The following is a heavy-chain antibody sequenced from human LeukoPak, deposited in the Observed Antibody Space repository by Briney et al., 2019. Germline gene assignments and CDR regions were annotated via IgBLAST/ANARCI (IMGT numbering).Heavy chain of an antibody. D-gene: IGHD1-7*01. CDR1: GFTFNNYG. CDR3: AKAGYNWNYAAGY. CDR2: ISGSGDST. Sequence: GGSLRLSCSASGFTFNNYGMSWVRQAPGKGLEWVSSISGSGDSTYYADSVKGRFTISRDNSENTLFLQMNSLRAEDTAIYYCAKAGYNWNYAAGYWGQGTLVTVSS. J-gene: IGHJ4*02. V-gene: IGHV3-23*01.